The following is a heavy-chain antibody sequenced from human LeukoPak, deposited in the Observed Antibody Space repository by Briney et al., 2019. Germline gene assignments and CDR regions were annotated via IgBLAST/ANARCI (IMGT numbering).Heavy chain of an antibody. CDR2: IYYSGST. CDR3: ARRIFGVAYYFDS. CDR1: GGSISSSSYY. V-gene: IGHV4-39*07. J-gene: IGHJ4*02. Sequence: SETLSLTCTVSGGSISSSSYYWGWIRQPPGKGLEWIGSIYYSGSTYCNPSLKSRVTISLDTSKNQFSLKLSSVTAADTAVYYCARRIFGVAYYFDSWGQGTLVTVSS. D-gene: IGHD3-3*01.